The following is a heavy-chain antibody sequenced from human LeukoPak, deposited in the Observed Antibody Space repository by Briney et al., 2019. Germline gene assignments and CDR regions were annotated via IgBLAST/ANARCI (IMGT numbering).Heavy chain of an antibody. CDR2: ISYDGSNK. V-gene: IGHV3-30-3*01. Sequence: PGGSLRLSCAASGFTFSSYAMHWVRQAPGKGLERVAVISYDGSNKYYADSVKGRFTISRDNSKNTLYLQMNSLRAEGTAVYYCARGVSSGWYEYWGQGTLVTVSS. D-gene: IGHD6-19*01. CDR1: GFTFSSYA. J-gene: IGHJ4*02. CDR3: ARGVSSGWYEY.